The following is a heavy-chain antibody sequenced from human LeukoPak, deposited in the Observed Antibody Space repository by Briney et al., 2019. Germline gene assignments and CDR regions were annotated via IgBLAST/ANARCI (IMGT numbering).Heavy chain of an antibody. CDR1: GGSISSGGYY. Sequence: TLSLTCTVSGGSISSGGYYWSWIRQHPGKGLEWIGYIYYSGSTYYNPSLKSRVTISVDTSKNQFSLKLSSVTAADTAVYYCARTHTYDSSGYYYDDAFDIWGQGTMVTVSS. D-gene: IGHD3-22*01. CDR2: IYYSGST. V-gene: IGHV4-31*03. J-gene: IGHJ3*02. CDR3: ARTHTYDSSGYYYDDAFDI.